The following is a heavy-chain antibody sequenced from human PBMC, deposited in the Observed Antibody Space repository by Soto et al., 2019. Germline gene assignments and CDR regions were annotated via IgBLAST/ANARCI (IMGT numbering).Heavy chain of an antibody. J-gene: IGHJ5*02. CDR2: IYKRGTA. D-gene: IGHD3-3*01. CDR1: GASLRIGDYY. V-gene: IGHV4-30-4*01. Sequence: SETLSLTCSVSGASLRIGDYYWTWIRQPPGKGLEWIGFIYKRGTAKYNPSLSSRVSISVDTYKNQFFLRLHYVTAADTAVYYWVRALGSRFMEWPRFDPWGQGRLVTVSS. CDR3: VRALGSRFMEWPRFDP.